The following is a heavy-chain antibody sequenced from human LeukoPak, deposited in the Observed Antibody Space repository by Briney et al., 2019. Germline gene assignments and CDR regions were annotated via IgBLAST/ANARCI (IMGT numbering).Heavy chain of an antibody. V-gene: IGHV3-66*01. CDR3: ARMDGGYDFDY. CDR2: TYTADRT. D-gene: IGHD5-12*01. CDR1: GFTVSGNY. J-gene: IGHJ4*02. Sequence: GGSLRLSCAVSGFTVSGNYMSWVRQAPGKGRDWVSGTYTADRTYYADSVKGRFTISRDNSKNTLYLQMDSLRAEDTAMYYCARMDGGYDFDYCGQGTLVTVSS.